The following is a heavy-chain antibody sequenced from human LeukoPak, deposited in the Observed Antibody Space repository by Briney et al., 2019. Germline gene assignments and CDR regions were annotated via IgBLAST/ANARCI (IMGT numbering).Heavy chain of an antibody. CDR1: GFTFSSYE. J-gene: IGHJ6*04. Sequence: GSLRLSCAASGFTFSSYEMNWVRQAPGKGLEWVSYISISGSTRYYADSVKGRFTISRDDAKNTLYLQMNSLRAEDTAVYYCARAKYYDILTGRRGYYYYGMDVWGKGTTVTASS. D-gene: IGHD3-9*01. CDR2: ISISGSTR. CDR3: ARAKYYDILTGRRGYYYYGMDV. V-gene: IGHV3-48*03.